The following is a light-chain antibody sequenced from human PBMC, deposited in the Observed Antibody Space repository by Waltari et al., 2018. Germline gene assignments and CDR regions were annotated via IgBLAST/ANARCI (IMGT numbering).Light chain of an antibody. V-gene: IGKV2-28*01. CDR3: XXXXQTPXT. CDR2: LAS. CDR1: QSLLHSNGYNH. Sequence: DIVMTQSPLSLPVTPGEPASISCRSSQSLLHSNGYNHLDWFLQKPGQFPQLLIYLASDRASGVPDRFSGXGSCTDXXLXIXRXXAXXXXXXXXXXXXQTPXTFGXGTKLEIK. J-gene: IGKJ2*01.